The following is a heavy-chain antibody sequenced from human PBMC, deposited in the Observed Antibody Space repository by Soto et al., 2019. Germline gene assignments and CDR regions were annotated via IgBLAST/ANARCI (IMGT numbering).Heavy chain of an antibody. D-gene: IGHD6-13*01. V-gene: IGHV3-33*01. CDR3: ARDLEMVGSSWFFFFDY. J-gene: IGHJ4*02. Sequence: GGSLRLSCAASGFTFSSYGMHWVRQAPGKGLEWVAVIWYDGSNKYYADSVKGRFTISRDNSKNTLYLQMNSLRAEDTAVYYCARDLEMVGSSWFFFFDYWGQGTLVTVSS. CDR1: GFTFSSYG. CDR2: IWYDGSNK.